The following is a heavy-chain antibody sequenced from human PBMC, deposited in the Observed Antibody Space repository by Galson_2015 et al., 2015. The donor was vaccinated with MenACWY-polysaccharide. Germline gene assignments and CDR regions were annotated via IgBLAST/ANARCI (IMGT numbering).Heavy chain of an antibody. Sequence: SLRLSCAASGFTFNSYAMHWVRQAPGKGLEWLAVISYDETNKYYADSVKGRFTISRDNSKNTLYLQMNSLRAEDTAVFYCARAYCDRITWYGLDVWGRGTTVAVSS. CDR3: ARAYCDRITWYGLDV. J-gene: IGHJ6*02. V-gene: IGHV3-30-3*01. CDR2: ISYDETNK. CDR1: GFTFNSYA. D-gene: IGHD2/OR15-2a*01.